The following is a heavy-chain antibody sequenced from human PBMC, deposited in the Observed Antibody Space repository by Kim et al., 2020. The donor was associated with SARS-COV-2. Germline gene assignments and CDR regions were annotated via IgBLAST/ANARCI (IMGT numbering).Heavy chain of an antibody. Sequence: KSRVTISVDTSKNQFSLKLSSVTAADTAVYYCARAAYDYGGKAGHDAFDIWGQGTMVTVSS. CDR3: ARAAYDYGGKAGHDAFDI. D-gene: IGHD4-17*01. J-gene: IGHJ3*02. V-gene: IGHV4-31*02.